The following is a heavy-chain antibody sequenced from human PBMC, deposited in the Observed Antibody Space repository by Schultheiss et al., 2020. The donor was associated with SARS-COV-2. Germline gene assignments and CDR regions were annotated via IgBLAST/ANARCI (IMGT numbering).Heavy chain of an antibody. CDR1: GFTFSSYS. J-gene: IGHJ6*02. Sequence: GGSLRLSCAASGFTFSSYSMNWVRQAPGKGLEWVAVISYDGSNKYYADSVKGRFTISRDNSKNTLYLQMNSLRVDDTAVYYCARDISSGWIGLRYYYGMDVWGQGTTVTVSS. V-gene: IGHV3-30*03. CDR2: ISYDGSNK. CDR3: ARDISSGWIGLRYYYGMDV. D-gene: IGHD6-19*01.